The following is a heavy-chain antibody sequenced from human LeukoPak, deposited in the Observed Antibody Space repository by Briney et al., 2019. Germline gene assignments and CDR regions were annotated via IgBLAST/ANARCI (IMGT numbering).Heavy chain of an antibody. D-gene: IGHD3-22*01. J-gene: IGHJ4*02. Sequence: GGSLRLSCAASGFIFSSYAMCWVRQAPGKGLEWVSSISGSGGSTYYADSVKGRFTISRDNSKNTLYLQMNSLRAEDTAVYYCAKSVTPTPYYDSSGYDYWGQGTLVTVSS. CDR2: ISGSGGST. V-gene: IGHV3-23*01. CDR1: GFIFSSYA. CDR3: AKSVTPTPYYDSSGYDY.